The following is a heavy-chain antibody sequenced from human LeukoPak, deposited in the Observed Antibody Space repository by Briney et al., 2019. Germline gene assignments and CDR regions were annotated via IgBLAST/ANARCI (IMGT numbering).Heavy chain of an antibody. CDR3: ARDDQTGDPFFDY. J-gene: IGHJ4*02. Sequence: SETLSLTCTVSGGSISSYYWSWIRQPPGEGLEWIGYIYYSGSTNYNPSLKSRVTISVDTSKNQFSLKLSSVTAADTAVYYCARDDQTGDPFFDYWGQGTLVTVSS. CDR2: IYYSGST. V-gene: IGHV4-59*01. CDR1: GGSISSYY. D-gene: IGHD7-27*01.